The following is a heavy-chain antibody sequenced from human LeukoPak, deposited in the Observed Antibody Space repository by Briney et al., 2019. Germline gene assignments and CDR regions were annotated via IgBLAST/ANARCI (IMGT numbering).Heavy chain of an antibody. CDR3: ARAVSDYASIGP. CDR1: GGSINNYY. Sequence: SETLSLTCTVSGGSINNYYWSWLRQPAGKGLEWIGRIYTSGSTNYNPSLKSRVTMSVDPSKNQFSLRLSSVTAADTAVYYCARAVSDYASIGPWGKGTLVTVSS. J-gene: IGHJ5*02. V-gene: IGHV4-4*07. D-gene: IGHD3-16*01. CDR2: IYTSGST.